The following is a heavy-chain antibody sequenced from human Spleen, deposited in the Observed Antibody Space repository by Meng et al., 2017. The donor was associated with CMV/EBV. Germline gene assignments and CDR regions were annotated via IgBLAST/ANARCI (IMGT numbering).Heavy chain of an antibody. CDR2: INMGAGT. Sequence: CDVYGWACSSYSWNWFRQPPGKGLEWIGQINMGAGTNYNPSLKSRVTISLDTSKNQFSLKMTSVTAADTAVYYCARGMVVIAPWFDPWGPGTLVTVSS. CDR1: GWACSSYS. V-gene: IGHV4-34*01. D-gene: IGHD2-21*01. CDR3: ARGMVVIAPWFDP. J-gene: IGHJ5*02.